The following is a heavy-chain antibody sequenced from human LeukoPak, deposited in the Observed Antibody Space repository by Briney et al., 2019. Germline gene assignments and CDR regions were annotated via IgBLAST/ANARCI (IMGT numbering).Heavy chain of an antibody. CDR1: GFTFSSYS. V-gene: IGHV3-21*01. Sequence: AGGSLRLSCAASGFTFSSYSMNWVRQAQGKGLEWVSSISSSSSYIYYADSVKGRFTISRDNAKNSLYLQMNSLRAEDTAVYYCARDSGSYGFSAFDIWGQGTMVTVSS. J-gene: IGHJ3*02. CDR3: ARDSGSYGFSAFDI. CDR2: ISSSSSYI. D-gene: IGHD1-26*01.